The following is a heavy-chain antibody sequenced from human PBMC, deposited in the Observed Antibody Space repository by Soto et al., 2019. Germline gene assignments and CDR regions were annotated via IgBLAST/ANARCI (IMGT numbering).Heavy chain of an antibody. V-gene: IGHV1-69*06. CDR1: GGTFSSYG. Sequence: QVQLVQSGAEVKKPGSSVKVSCKASGGTFSSYGISWVRQAPGQGLEWMGGIIPIFGTAKYAQKFQGRVTMTEDTSTDTAYMELSSLRSEDTAVYYCATALNAPRYFDYWGQGTLVTVSS. CDR2: IIPIFGTA. CDR3: ATALNAPRYFDY. D-gene: IGHD2-2*01. J-gene: IGHJ4*02.